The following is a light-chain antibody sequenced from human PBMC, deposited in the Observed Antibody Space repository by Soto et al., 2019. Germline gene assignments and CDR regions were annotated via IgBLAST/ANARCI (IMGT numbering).Light chain of an antibody. CDR1: QSVLYSSNNKNY. J-gene: IGKJ1*01. CDR3: QQYYSTPQT. CDR2: WAS. Sequence: DIVMTQSPDSLAVSLGERATINCKSSQSVLYSSNNKNYLAWYQQKPGQPPKLLIYWASTRESGVPDRFSGRGSGTDFTLTISSLQAEDVAVDYCQQYYSTPQTFGQGTKVDIK. V-gene: IGKV4-1*01.